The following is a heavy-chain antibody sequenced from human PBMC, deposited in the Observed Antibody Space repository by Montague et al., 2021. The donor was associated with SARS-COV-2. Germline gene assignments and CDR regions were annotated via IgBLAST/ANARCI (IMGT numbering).Heavy chain of an antibody. V-gene: IGHV3-66*01. CDR2: IFGGGST. D-gene: IGHD1-26*01. Sequence: SLRLSCAASGFTVSRNYMGWVRQAPGRGLEWVSVIFGGGSTNYADSVKGRFTISSDISQNTLYLQMNSLRAEDMAVYYCAKGGTSYFYGMDVWGQGTTVAVSS. J-gene: IGHJ6*02. CDR3: AKGGTSYFYGMDV. CDR1: GFTVSRNY.